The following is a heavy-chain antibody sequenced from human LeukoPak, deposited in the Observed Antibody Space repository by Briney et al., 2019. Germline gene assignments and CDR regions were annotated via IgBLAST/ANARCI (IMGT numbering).Heavy chain of an antibody. CDR2: IKQDGSEK. CDR1: GFTFSSYW. Sequence: GGSLRLSCAASGFTFSSYWMSWVRQAPGKGLEWVANIKQDGSEKYYVDSVKGRFTISRDNAKNSLYLQMNSLRAEDTAVYYCARGLLVVPAAYFDYWGQGTLVTVSS. CDR3: ARGLLVVPAAYFDY. V-gene: IGHV3-7*04. D-gene: IGHD2-2*01. J-gene: IGHJ4*02.